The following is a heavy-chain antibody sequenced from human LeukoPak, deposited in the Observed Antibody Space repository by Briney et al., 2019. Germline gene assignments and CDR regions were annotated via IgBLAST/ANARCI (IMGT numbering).Heavy chain of an antibody. D-gene: IGHD1-26*01. CDR1: GFTFSNYG. J-gene: IGHJ4*02. CDR2: ITGSGDDA. CDR3: AKESTGSSPDY. V-gene: IGHV3-23*01. Sequence: PGGSLRLSCAASGFTFSNYGMSWLRQAPGKGLEWVSAITGSGDDAYYADSVHGRFTMSRDNSKSTLYLQTNSLRVEDTALYYCAKESTGSSPDYWGQGTLVTVSS.